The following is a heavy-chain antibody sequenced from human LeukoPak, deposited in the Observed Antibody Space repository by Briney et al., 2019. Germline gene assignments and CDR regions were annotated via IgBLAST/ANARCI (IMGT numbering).Heavy chain of an antibody. D-gene: IGHD2-15*01. CDR1: GYTFTGYY. V-gene: IGHV1-2*02. J-gene: IGHJ4*02. CDR2: INPNSGGT. Sequence: VASVKVSCKASGYTFTGYYMHWVRQAPGQGLEWMGWINPNSGGTNYAQKFQGRVTMTRDTSISTAYMELSRLRSDDTAVYYCAREVSEGYRSGGSCIYFDYWGQGTLVTVPS. CDR3: AREVSEGYRSGGSCIYFDY.